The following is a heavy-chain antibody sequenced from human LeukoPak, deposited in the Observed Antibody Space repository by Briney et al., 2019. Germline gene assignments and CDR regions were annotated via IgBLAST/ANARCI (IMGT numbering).Heavy chain of an antibody. D-gene: IGHD2-21*01. CDR1: GGTFSSYA. V-gene: IGHV1-69*13. Sequence: SVKVSCKASGGTFSSYAISWVRQAPGQGLEWMGGIIPIFGTANYAQKFQGRVTITADESTSTAYMELSSLRSEDTAVYYCARGENAVIYYYYYMDVWGKGTTVIVSS. J-gene: IGHJ6*03. CDR3: ARGENAVIYYYYYMDV. CDR2: IIPIFGTA.